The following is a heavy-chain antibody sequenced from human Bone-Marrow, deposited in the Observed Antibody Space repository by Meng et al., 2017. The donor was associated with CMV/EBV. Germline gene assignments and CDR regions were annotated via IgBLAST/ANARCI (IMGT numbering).Heavy chain of an antibody. V-gene: IGHV2-5*02. CDR2: IYWDDYK. J-gene: IGHJ4*02. CDR1: GLSFRTSGVG. CDR3: AHITPRPGWIAY. D-gene: IGHD6-6*01. Sequence: TWKTLRPSLLHPHLHFSLTCTFSGLSFRTSGVGVDWIRQTPGKALKWLALIYWDDYKRYSPSLKSRLTITKDTSKNQVVLTMTNMDPVDTATYYWAHITPRPGWIAYWGQGTLVTVSS.